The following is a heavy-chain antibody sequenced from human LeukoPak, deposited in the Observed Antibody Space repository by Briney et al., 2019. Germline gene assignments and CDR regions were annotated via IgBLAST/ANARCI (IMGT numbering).Heavy chain of an antibody. CDR2: INHNGNVN. J-gene: IGHJ4*02. Sequence: GGSLRLSCAASGFTFSSYWMNWARQAPGKGLEWVASINHNGNVNYYVDSVKGRFTISRDNAKNSLYLQMSNLRAEDTAVYYCAKSAYSTAWYVGYWGQGTLVTVSS. CDR3: AKSAYSTAWYVGY. CDR1: GFTFSSYW. V-gene: IGHV3-7*03. D-gene: IGHD6-19*01.